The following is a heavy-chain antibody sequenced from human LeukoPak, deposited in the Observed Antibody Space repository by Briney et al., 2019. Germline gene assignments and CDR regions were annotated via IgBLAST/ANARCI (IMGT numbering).Heavy chain of an antibody. CDR3: ARGYSYGPPDY. CDR2: IIPIFGIA. D-gene: IGHD5-18*01. V-gene: IGHV1-69*04. Sequence: ASVKVSCKASGGTFSSYAISWVRQAPGQGLEWMGRIIPIFGIANYAQMFQGRVTITADKSTSTAYMELSSLRSEDTAVYYCARGYSYGPPDYWGQGTLVTVSS. J-gene: IGHJ4*02. CDR1: GGTFSSYA.